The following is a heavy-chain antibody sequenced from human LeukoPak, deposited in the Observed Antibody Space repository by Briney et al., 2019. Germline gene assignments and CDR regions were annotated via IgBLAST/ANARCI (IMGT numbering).Heavy chain of an antibody. CDR2: VNRDGSET. CDR3: ARNNGMDV. Sequence: GGSLRLSCAASGFTFSNFWMTWVRQVPGRGPEWVANVNRDGSETYYLDSVKGRFTISKDNAKNSLYLQMNSLRAEDTALYHCARNNGMDVWGQGTTVIVSS. CDR1: GFTFSNFW. V-gene: IGHV3-7*03. J-gene: IGHJ6*02.